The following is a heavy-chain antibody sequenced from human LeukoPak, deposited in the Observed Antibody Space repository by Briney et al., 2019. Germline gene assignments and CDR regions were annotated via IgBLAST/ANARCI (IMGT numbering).Heavy chain of an antibody. CDR1: GGSISSNY. Sequence: SEILSLTCTVSGGSISSNYWTWIRQPAGEGLEWIGRIYSSGSTNYNPSLKSRVTMSVDTSKNQFSLKLSSVTAADTAVYYCARGSYSGSSTGAFDIWGLGTMVTVSS. D-gene: IGHD1-26*01. J-gene: IGHJ3*02. CDR2: IYSSGST. CDR3: ARGSYSGSSTGAFDI. V-gene: IGHV4-4*07.